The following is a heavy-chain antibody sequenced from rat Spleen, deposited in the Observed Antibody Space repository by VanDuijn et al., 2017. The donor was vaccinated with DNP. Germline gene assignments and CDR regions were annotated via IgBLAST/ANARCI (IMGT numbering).Heavy chain of an antibody. V-gene: IGHV5-20*01. J-gene: IGHJ2*01. CDR2: INPDGGST. CDR1: GFTFSDYY. Sequence: VDSGGGLVQPGGSLRLSCAASGFTFSDYYMSWVRQAPTTGLEWVASINPDGGSTYYRDSVKGRFTISRDDARNIQYLQMDSLRSEDTATYYCTTRTTGIFDYWGQGVMVSVSS. D-gene: IGHD1-7*01. CDR3: TTRTTGIFDY.